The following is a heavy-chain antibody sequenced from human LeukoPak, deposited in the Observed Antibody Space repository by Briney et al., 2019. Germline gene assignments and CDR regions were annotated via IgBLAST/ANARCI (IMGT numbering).Heavy chain of an antibody. Sequence: PGGSLRLSCAASGFTFSSYGMSWVRQAPGKGLEWVSAISGSGGSTYYADSVKGRFTISRDNSKNTLFLQMNSLRAEDTAVYYCARAYCGGDWGRDYYYMDVWGKGTTVTVSS. D-gene: IGHD2-21*02. CDR3: ARAYCGGDWGRDYYYMDV. CDR2: ISGSGGST. CDR1: GFTFSSYG. V-gene: IGHV3-23*01. J-gene: IGHJ6*03.